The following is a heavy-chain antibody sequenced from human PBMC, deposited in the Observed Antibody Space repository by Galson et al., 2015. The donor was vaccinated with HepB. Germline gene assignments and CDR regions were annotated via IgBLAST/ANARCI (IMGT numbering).Heavy chain of an antibody. V-gene: IGHV3-21*01. CDR2: ISSSSSYI. CDR1: GFTFSSYS. D-gene: IGHD6-13*01. CDR3: ARGSGSSWLRYFDY. J-gene: IGHJ4*02. Sequence: SLRLSCAASGFTFSSYSMNWVRQAPGKGLEWVSSISSSSSYIYYADSVKGRFTISRDNAKNSLYLQMNSLRAEDTAVYYCARGSGSSWLRYFDYWDQGTLVTVSS.